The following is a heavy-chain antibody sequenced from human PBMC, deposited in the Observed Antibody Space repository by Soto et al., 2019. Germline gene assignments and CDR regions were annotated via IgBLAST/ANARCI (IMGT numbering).Heavy chain of an antibody. D-gene: IGHD4-17*01. J-gene: IGHJ4*02. V-gene: IGHV1-18*04. CDR3: ARSTRVTSLAYFVY. Sequence: GASVKVSCKASGYTFTSYGISWVRQAPGQGLEWMGWISAYNGNTNYAQKLQGRVTMTTDTSTSTAYMELRSLRSDDTAVYYCARSTRVTSLAYFVYWGQGTLVTVSS. CDR1: GYTFTSYG. CDR2: ISAYNGNT.